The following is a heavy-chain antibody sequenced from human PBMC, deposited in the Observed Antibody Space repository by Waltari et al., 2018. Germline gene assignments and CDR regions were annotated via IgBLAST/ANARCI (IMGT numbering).Heavy chain of an antibody. V-gene: IGHV3-30*01. D-gene: IGHD6-19*01. CDR2: ISYDVTNK. CDR3: AKAAVAGRWDWYFDL. J-gene: IGHJ2*01. CDR1: GFTFNAYA. Sequence: QMRLVESGGGAVQPGRSLRLSCEASGFTFNAYAIHWVRQAPGKGVEWVAFISYDVTNKYYADSVKGRFTVSSDTSTNTLYLQMNSLTTEDTATYYCAKAAVAGRWDWYFDLWGRVTLVTVSS.